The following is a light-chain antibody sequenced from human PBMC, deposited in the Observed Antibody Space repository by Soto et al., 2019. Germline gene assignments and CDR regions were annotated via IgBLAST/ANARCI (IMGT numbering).Light chain of an antibody. CDR2: DAS. V-gene: IGKV1-5*01. Sequence: DIQMTQSPSTLSASVGDRVTITCRASQSISSWLAWYQQKPGKAPRLLIYDASYLERGVPSRFSGSGSGTEFTLTISDLQPDYVATYYCKQYKTFLTFGQGTKVEI. CDR3: KQYKTFLT. J-gene: IGKJ1*01. CDR1: QSISSW.